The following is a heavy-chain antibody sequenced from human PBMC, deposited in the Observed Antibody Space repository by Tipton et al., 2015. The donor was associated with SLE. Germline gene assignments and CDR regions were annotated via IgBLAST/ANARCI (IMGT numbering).Heavy chain of an antibody. CDR3: ARPHPYCSGGSCYDAFDI. V-gene: IGHV4-39*07. D-gene: IGHD2-15*01. Sequence: TLSLTCTVSGGSISSGSYYWSWIRQPPGKGLEWIGEINHSGSTNYNPSLKSRVTISVGTSKNQFSLKLSSVTAADTAVYYCARPHPYCSGGSCYDAFDIWGQGTMVTVSS. CDR1: GGSISSGSYY. CDR2: INHSGST. J-gene: IGHJ3*02.